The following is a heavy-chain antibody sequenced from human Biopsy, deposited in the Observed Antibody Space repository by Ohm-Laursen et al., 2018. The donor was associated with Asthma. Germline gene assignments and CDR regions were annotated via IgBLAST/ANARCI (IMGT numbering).Heavy chain of an antibody. D-gene: IGHD2-15*01. Sequence: SQTLSLTCTVSGDSITSGGCCRNWIRQHPGKGLEWIGYIHHSGTSYFNPSLKSRVSFSRDTSKNQFSLRLTSVTPADTAVYYCARLADCSGGACYSYGWFDPWGQGTRVTVSS. CDR3: ARLADCSGGACYSYGWFDP. V-gene: IGHV4-31*03. CDR1: GDSITSGGCC. J-gene: IGHJ5*02. CDR2: IHHSGTS.